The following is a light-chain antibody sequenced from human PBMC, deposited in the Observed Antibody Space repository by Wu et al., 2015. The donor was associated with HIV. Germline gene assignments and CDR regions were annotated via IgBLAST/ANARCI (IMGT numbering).Light chain of an antibody. CDR1: ENVNYN. CDR2: GAS. J-gene: IGKJ4*01. CDR3: QQYNNWPLT. Sequence: EKLMTQSPATLSVSPGESATLSCRASENVNYNLAWYRQGPGQAPRLLIYGASIRATGIPARFSGTGSGTEFTLTISTVESEDSGTYYCQQYNNWPLTFGGGTKVEI. V-gene: IGKV3-15*01.